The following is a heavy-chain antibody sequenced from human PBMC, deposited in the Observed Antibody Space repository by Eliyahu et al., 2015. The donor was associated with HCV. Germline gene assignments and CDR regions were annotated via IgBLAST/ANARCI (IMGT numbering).Heavy chain of an antibody. CDR1: GFTFSSXA. J-gene: IGHJ4*02. V-gene: IGHV3-23*01. CDR3: AKSAVAGTSYFDY. D-gene: IGHD6-19*01. Sequence: EVHLLESGGGLVQPGGSLRLSXAASGFTFSSXAMSWVRQAPGKGLEWVSVISASGGATYYADSVKGRFTVSRDNSKNTLYLQMNILRAEDTAVYYCAKSAVAGTSYFDYWGQGTLVTVSS. CDR2: ISASGGAT.